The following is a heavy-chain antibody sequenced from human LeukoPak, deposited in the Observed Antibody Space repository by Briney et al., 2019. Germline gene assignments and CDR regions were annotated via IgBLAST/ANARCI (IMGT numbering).Heavy chain of an antibody. CDR1: GYTFTSYG. V-gene: IGHV1-18*01. J-gene: IGHJ3*02. Sequence: ASVKVSCKASGYTFTSYGISWVRQAPGQGLEWMGWISAYNGNTNYAQKLQGRVTMTTDTSTSTAYMELRSLRSDDTAVYYCARVAYCGGDCYYDAFDIWGQGTMVTVSS. CDR2: ISAYNGNT. CDR3: ARVAYCGGDCYYDAFDI. D-gene: IGHD2-21*02.